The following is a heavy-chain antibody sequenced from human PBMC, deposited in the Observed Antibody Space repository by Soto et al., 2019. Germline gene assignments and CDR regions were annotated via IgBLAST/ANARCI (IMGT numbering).Heavy chain of an antibody. J-gene: IGHJ3*02. CDR2: IWYDGSNK. CDR1: GFTFSSYG. CDR3: ARDIKWTNYDDSTGYPKNSAFDI. V-gene: IGHV3-33*01. D-gene: IGHD3-22*01. Sequence: QVQLVESGGGVVQPGRSLRLSCAASGFTFSSYGMHWVRQAPGKGLEWVAVIWYDGSNKYYADSVKGRFTISRDNYKNTRYLQMNSLRAEDTTVYYCARDIKWTNYDDSTGYPKNSAFDIWGQVIMVTVSS.